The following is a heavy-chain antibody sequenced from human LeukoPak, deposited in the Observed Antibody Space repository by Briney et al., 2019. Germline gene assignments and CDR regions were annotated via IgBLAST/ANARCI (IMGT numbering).Heavy chain of an antibody. CDR2: IIPIFGTA. Sequence: ASVKVSCKASGGTFGSYAISWVRQAPGQGLEWMGGIIPIFGTANYAQKFQGRVTITADESTSTAYMELSSLRSEDTAVYYCAREGHDGGSYFDYWGQGTLVTVSS. D-gene: IGHD3-10*01. CDR1: GGTFGSYA. V-gene: IGHV1-69*13. J-gene: IGHJ4*02. CDR3: AREGHDGGSYFDY.